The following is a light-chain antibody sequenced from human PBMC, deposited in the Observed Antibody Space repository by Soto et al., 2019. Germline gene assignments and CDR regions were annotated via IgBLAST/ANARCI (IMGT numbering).Light chain of an antibody. CDR2: EGS. CDR3: CPYTGGTTHYV. Sequence: QSALTQPAYVSGSPGQSVTISCTGTNRDVVSYNLVTWYQQHPGKSPKLMIFEGSKRTSGVSRRFSGSKSGNTASLTISGLRAEYEGDYYCCPYTGGTTHYVFGGGTKVT. V-gene: IGLV2-23*01. J-gene: IGLJ1*01. CDR1: NRDVVSYNL.